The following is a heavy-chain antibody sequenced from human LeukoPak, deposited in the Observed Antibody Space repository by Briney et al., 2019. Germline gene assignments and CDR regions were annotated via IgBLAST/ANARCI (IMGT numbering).Heavy chain of an antibody. CDR2: ISSSSSYI. D-gene: IGHD5-18*01. CDR1: GFTFSSYS. Sequence: GRSLRLSCAASGFTFSSYSMNWVRQAPGKGLEWVSSISSSSSYIYYADSVKGRFTISRDNAKNSLYLQMNSLRAEDTAVYYCARASDTAPNYYFDYWGQGTLVTVSS. CDR3: ARASDTAPNYYFDY. J-gene: IGHJ4*02. V-gene: IGHV3-21*01.